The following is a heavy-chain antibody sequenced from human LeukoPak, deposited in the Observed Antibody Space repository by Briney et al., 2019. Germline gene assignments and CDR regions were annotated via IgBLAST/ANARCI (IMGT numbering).Heavy chain of an antibody. D-gene: IGHD6-13*01. CDR2: MNPSTGNT. Sequence: ASVKVSCKASGYTFTTYDINWVRQATGQGLEWMGWMNPSTGNTGNVQKFQGRVTLTRNTSTRTAYMQLSSLRSEDTAMYYCARDGSGQQLSPMDVWGKGTTVTVSS. CDR1: GYTFTTYD. CDR3: ARDGSGQQLSPMDV. V-gene: IGHV1-8*01. J-gene: IGHJ6*03.